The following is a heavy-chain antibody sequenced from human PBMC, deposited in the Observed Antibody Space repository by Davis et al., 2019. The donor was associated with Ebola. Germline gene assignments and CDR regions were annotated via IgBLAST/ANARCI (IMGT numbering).Heavy chain of an antibody. CDR2: ISSSGDKI. D-gene: IGHD1-26*01. CDR1: GFTFSSYA. Sequence: GGSLRLSCVASGFTFSSYAFTWVRHDPGPRLAWVSGISSSGDKIYYADSVTGRFTISRDNSKNTLYLQMNSLRPEDTAVYYCAKGEWEIPSIFDYWGQGTLVTVSS. CDR3: AKGEWEIPSIFDY. V-gene: IGHV3-23*01. J-gene: IGHJ4*02.